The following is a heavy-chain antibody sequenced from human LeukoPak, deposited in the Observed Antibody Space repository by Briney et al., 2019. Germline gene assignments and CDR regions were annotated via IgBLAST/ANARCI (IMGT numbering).Heavy chain of an antibody. V-gene: IGHV4-59*12. Sequence: PSETLSLTCSVSGGSITSFYWTWIRQSPGKGLEWTGYIFYGGDTRYNPSLKSRVAVSVDTSKNQFSLQLNSVTPEDTAVYYCARSLGVQLTWGQGTLVTVSS. J-gene: IGHJ5*02. CDR2: IFYGGDT. CDR3: ARSLGVQLT. D-gene: IGHD3-3*01. CDR1: GGSITSFY.